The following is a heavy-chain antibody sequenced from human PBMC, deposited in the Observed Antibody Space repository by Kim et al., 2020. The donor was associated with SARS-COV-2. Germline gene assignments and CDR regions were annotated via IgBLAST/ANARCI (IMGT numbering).Heavy chain of an antibody. Sequence: GGSLRLSCAASGFTFSSYSMNWVRQAPGKGLEWVSSISSSSSYIYYADSVKGRFTISRDNAKNSLYLQMNSLRAEDTAVYYCARAYFPRLVGIAAAPPDYWGQGTLVTVSS. CDR2: ISSSSSYI. CDR1: GFTFSSYS. V-gene: IGHV3-21*01. D-gene: IGHD6-13*01. CDR3: ARAYFPRLVGIAAAPPDY. J-gene: IGHJ4*02.